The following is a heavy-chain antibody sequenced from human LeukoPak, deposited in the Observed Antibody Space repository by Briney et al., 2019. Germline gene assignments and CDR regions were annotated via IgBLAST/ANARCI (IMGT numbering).Heavy chain of an antibody. CDR2: ISGSGGST. V-gene: IGHV3-23*01. J-gene: IGHJ3*02. CDR3: AKGNVVVVAAIGAFDI. CDR1: GFTFSSYE. D-gene: IGHD2-15*01. Sequence: PGGSLRLSCAASGFTFSSYEMNWVRQAPGKGLEWVAAISGSGGSTYYADSVKGRFTISRDNSKNTLYLQMNSLRAEDTAVYYCAKGNVVVVAAIGAFDIWGQGTMVTVSS.